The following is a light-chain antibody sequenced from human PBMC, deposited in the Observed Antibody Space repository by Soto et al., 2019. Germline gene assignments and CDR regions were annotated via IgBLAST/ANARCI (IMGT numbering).Light chain of an antibody. J-gene: IGKJ4*01. CDR1: QNVYNN. Sequence: EIVMTQSPATLSVSPGEGATLSCQASQNVYNNLAWYQQRPGQPPRLLIYDASTRAIGISSRFSGSGYGTEFTLTISSLQSEDFAVYFCQQCRNWPLTFGGGTKVEIK. CDR2: DAS. V-gene: IGKV3-15*01. CDR3: QQCRNWPLT.